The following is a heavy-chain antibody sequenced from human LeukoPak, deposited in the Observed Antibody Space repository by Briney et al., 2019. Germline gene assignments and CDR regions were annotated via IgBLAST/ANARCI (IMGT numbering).Heavy chain of an antibody. CDR2: IIPIFGTA. D-gene: IGHD2-2*01. V-gene: IGHV1-69*13. CDR1: GGTFSSSA. CDR3: AREIGGGYCSSTSCSRWFDP. J-gene: IGHJ5*02. Sequence: ASVKVSCKTSGGTFSSSAISWVRQAPGQGLEWMGGIIPIFGTANYAQKFQGRVTITADESTSTAYMELSSLRSEDTAVYYCAREIGGGYCSSTSCSRWFDPWGQGTLVTVSS.